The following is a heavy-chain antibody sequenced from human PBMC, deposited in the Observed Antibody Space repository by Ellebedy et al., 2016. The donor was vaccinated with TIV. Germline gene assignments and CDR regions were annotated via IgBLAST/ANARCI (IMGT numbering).Heavy chain of an antibody. J-gene: IGHJ6*02. Sequence: MPSETLSLTCTVSGGSISSYYWSWIRQPPGKGLEWIGYIYYSGSTNYNPSLKSRVTISVDTSKNQFSLKLSSVTAADTAVYYCARRGELITMVRGVPIIYGMDVWGQGTTVTVSS. V-gene: IGHV4-59*08. CDR3: ARRGELITMVRGVPIIYGMDV. CDR2: IYYSGST. CDR1: GGSISSYY. D-gene: IGHD3-10*01.